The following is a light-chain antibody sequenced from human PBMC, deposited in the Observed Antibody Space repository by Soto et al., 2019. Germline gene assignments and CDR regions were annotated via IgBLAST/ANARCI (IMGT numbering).Light chain of an antibody. CDR2: AAS. J-gene: IGKJ4*01. CDR1: QGIGSY. V-gene: IGKV1-9*01. Sequence: DIQLTQSPSFLSASVGDRVTITCRASQGIGSYLAWYQQKQGKAPKLLIYAASTLQSGVPSRFSGSGSGTEFTLTISSLQPEDFATYYCKQPKSYPLTFGGGTKVDI. CDR3: KQPKSYPLT.